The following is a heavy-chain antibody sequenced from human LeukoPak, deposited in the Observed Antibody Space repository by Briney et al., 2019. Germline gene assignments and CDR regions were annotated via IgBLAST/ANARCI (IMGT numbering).Heavy chain of an antibody. J-gene: IGHJ4*02. V-gene: IGHV4-59*01. Sequence: PSETLSLTCTVSGGSISSYYWSWIRQPPGKGLERIGHIYYSGSTNYNPSLKSRVTISVDTSKNQFSLKLSSVIAADTAVYYCARGYSYGFDYWGQGTLVTVSS. D-gene: IGHD5-18*01. CDR3: ARGYSYGFDY. CDR2: IYYSGST. CDR1: GGSISSYY.